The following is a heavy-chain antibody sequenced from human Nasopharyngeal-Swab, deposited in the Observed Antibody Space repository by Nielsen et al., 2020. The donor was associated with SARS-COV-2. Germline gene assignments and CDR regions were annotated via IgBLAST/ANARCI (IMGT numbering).Heavy chain of an antibody. CDR1: GGSISSGGYY. V-gene: IGHV4-31*03. D-gene: IGHD4-17*01. CDR3: AREENGDYYGMDV. CDR2: IHCSGST. Sequence: SETLSLTCTVSGGSISSGGYYWNWIRQHPGKGLEWIGYIHCSGSTYYNPSLKSRVTISVDTSKNQFSLKLSSVTAADTAVYYCAREENGDYYGMDVWGQGTTVTVSS. J-gene: IGHJ6*02.